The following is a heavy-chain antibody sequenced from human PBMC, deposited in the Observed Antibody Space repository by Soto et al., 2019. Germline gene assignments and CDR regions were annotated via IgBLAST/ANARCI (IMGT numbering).Heavy chain of an antibody. D-gene: IGHD3-22*01. Sequence: SETLSLTCTVSGCSISSNIYYWGWIRQPPGKGLKWIGNIHNSGSTYYDSSIKRRVTISVDTSKNQFSQKLSSVTAAYTAVYYCASQHYYDSSGYYVVYWGQGTLVTVS. V-gene: IGHV4-39*01. CDR2: IHNSGST. CDR1: GCSISSNIYY. J-gene: IGHJ4*02. CDR3: ASQHYYDSSGYYVVY.